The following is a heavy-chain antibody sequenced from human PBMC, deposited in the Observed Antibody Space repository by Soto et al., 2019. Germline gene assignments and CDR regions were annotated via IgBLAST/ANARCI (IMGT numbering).Heavy chain of an antibody. CDR1: GGSISTGGYY. J-gene: IGHJ4*02. Sequence: QVQLQESGPGLVKPSQTLSLTCTVSGGSISTGGYYWTWIRQHPGKGLEWIGYIYYSGSSYYNPSLKSRVTISVDTSKNQFSLKLSSVTAADTAVYYCARGLSVTLFDNWGQGTLVTVSS. CDR3: ARGLSVTLFDN. V-gene: IGHV4-31*03. CDR2: IYYSGSS. D-gene: IGHD4-17*01.